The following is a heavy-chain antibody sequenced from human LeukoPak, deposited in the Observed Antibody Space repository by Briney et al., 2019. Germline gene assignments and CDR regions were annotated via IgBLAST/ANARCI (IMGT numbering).Heavy chain of an antibody. V-gene: IGHV4-59*01. D-gene: IGHD6-13*01. CDR3: ARAPRSSRYYYYYMDV. Sequence: SETLSLTCTVSGGSISSYYWSWIRQPPGKGLEWIGYIYYSGSTNYNPSLKSRVTISVDTSKNQFSLKLSSVTAADTAVYYCARAPRSSRYYYYYMDVWGKGTTVTVSS. CDR2: IYYSGST. J-gene: IGHJ6*03. CDR1: GGSISSYY.